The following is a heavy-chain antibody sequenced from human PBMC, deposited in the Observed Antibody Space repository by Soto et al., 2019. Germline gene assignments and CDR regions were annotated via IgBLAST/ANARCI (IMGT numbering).Heavy chain of an antibody. CDR2: INHSGST. CDR3: ARAGYYDYVWGSYRSPYYYYGMDV. CDR1: GGSFSGYY. V-gene: IGHV4-34*01. J-gene: IGHJ6*02. D-gene: IGHD3-16*02. Sequence: QVQLQQWGAGLLKPSETLSLTCAVYGGSFSGYYWSWIRQPPGKGLEWIGEINHSGSTNYNQSLKSRVTISVDTSKNQFSLKLSSVTAAHTAVYYCARAGYYDYVWGSYRSPYYYYGMDVWGQGTTVTVSS.